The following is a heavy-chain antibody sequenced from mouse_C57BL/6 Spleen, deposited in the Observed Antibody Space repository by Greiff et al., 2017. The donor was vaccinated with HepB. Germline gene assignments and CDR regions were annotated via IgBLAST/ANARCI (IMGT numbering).Heavy chain of an antibody. Sequence: EVQRVESGGGLVQSGRSLRLSCATSGFTFSDFYMEWVRQAPGKGLEWIAASRNKANDYTTEYSASVKGRFIVSRDTSQSILYLQMNALRAEDTAIYYCARETHYYGFPSYWYFDVWGTGTTVTVSS. J-gene: IGHJ1*03. CDR3: ARETHYYGFPSYWYFDV. CDR1: GFTFSDFY. V-gene: IGHV7-1*01. CDR2: SRNKANDYTT. D-gene: IGHD1-2*01.